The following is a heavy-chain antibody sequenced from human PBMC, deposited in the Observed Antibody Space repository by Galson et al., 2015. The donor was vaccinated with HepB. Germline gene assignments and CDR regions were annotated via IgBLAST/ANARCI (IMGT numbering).Heavy chain of an antibody. CDR1: GFTFGTYS. V-gene: IGHV3-64D*06. CDR3: VRGYSFFLFDY. J-gene: IGHJ4*02. Sequence: SLRLSCAASGFTFGTYSMHWVRQAPGKGLEYLSSIGTGEHSRYYADSVKGRFTISRDNSKNTVYLQLNSLRLEDTAVYYCVRGYSFFLFDYWGQGTLVTVSS. CDR2: IGTGEHSR. D-gene: IGHD5-18*01.